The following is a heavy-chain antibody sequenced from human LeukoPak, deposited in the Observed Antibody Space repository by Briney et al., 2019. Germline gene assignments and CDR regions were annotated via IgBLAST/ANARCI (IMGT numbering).Heavy chain of an antibody. D-gene: IGHD4-23*01. J-gene: IGHJ4*02. CDR1: GSSINVYY. CDR2: ISYSGST. V-gene: IGHV4-59*12. Sequence: PSETLSLTCTVSGSSINVYYWSWIRQSPGKGLEWIAYISYSGSTNYNPSLKSRVTISVDTSKNQFSLKLSSVTAADTAVYYCARDQATVTPFDYWGQGTLVTVSS. CDR3: ARDQATVTPFDY.